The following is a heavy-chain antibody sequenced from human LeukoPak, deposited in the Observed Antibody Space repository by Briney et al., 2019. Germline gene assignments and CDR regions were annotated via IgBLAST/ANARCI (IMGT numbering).Heavy chain of an antibody. CDR2: IKQDGSEK. V-gene: IGHV3-7*01. Sequence: PGGSLRLSCAASGFTFSSYWMSWVRQAPGKGLEWVANIKQDGSEKYYVDSVKGRFTISRDNAKNSLYLQMNGLRAEDTAVYYCAREVNSSWYGQIDYWGQGTLVTVSS. CDR3: AREVNSSWYGQIDY. J-gene: IGHJ4*02. CDR1: GFTFSSYW. D-gene: IGHD6-13*01.